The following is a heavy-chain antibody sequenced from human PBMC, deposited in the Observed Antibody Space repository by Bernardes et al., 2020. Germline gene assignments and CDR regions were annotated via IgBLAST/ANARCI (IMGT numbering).Heavy chain of an antibody. CDR3: ASLGVTTVTTYAFDI. CDR2: IYYSGST. J-gene: IGHJ3*02. Sequence: SETLSLTCTVSGGSISSSSYYWGWIRQPPGKGLEWIGSIYYSGSTYYNPSLKSRVTISVDTSKNQFSLKLSSVTAADTAVYYCASLGVTTVTTYAFDIWGQGTMVTVSS. D-gene: IGHD4-17*01. CDR1: GGSISSSSYY. V-gene: IGHV4-39*01.